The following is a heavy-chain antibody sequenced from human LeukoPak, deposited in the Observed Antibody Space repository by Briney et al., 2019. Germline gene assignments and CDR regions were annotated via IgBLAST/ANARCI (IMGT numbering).Heavy chain of an antibody. J-gene: IGHJ4*02. CDR3: ARPRYYYDSSGYFDY. V-gene: IGHV3-30-3*01. D-gene: IGHD3-22*01. CDR1: GFTLSSYA. Sequence: GGSLRLSCAASGFTLSSYAMHWVRQAPGKGLEWVAVISYDGSNKYYADSVKGRFTISRDNSKNTLYLQMNSLRAEDTAVYYCARPRYYYDSSGYFDYWGQGTPVTVSS. CDR2: ISYDGSNK.